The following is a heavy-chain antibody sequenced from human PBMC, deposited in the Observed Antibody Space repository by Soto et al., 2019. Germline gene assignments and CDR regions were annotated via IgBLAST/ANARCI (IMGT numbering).Heavy chain of an antibody. Sequence: SETLSFTCAVCGGSINSSNWWSWVRQPPGKGLEWIGEIYHSGSTNYNPSLKSRVTISVDKSKNQFSLKLSSVTAAATAVYYCARAMDFWSGPDYWGQGTQVTFSS. CDR2: IYHSGST. V-gene: IGHV4-4*02. D-gene: IGHD3-3*01. J-gene: IGHJ4*02. CDR1: GGSINSSNW. CDR3: ARAMDFWSGPDY.